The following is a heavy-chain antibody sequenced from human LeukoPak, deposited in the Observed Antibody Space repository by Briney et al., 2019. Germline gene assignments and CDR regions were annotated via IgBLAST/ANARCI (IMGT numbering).Heavy chain of an antibody. V-gene: IGHV4-4*09. CDR3: ARASGYYYYYMDV. D-gene: IGHD3-3*01. CDR1: GGSFGNYY. Sequence: SETLSLTCNVSGGSFGNYYWNWIRQSPGKGLEWIGYIYSSGITNYNPSLKTRVTISVDTSKNQFSLKLSSVTAADTAVYYCARASGYYYYYMDVWGKGTTVTVSS. CDR2: IYSSGIT. J-gene: IGHJ6*03.